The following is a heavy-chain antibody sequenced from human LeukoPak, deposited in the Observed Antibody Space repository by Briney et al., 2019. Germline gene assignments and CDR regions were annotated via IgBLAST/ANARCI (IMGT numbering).Heavy chain of an antibody. CDR3: ARDSAGRGYSGYDDAFDI. CDR2: IWYDGSNK. Sequence: GGSLRLSCAASGFTFSSYGMHWVRQAPGKGLEWVAVIWYDGSNKYYADSVKGRFTISRDNSKNTLYLQMNSLRAEDTAVYYCARDSAGRGYSGYDDAFDIWGQGTMVTVSS. CDR1: GFTFSSYG. J-gene: IGHJ3*02. D-gene: IGHD5-12*01. V-gene: IGHV3-33*01.